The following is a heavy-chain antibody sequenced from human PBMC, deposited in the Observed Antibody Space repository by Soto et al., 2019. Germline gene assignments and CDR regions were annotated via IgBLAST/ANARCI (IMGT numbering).Heavy chain of an antibody. V-gene: IGHV3-33*01. Sequence: QVQLVESGGGVVQPGRSLRLSCAASGFTFSSYGMHWVRQAPGKGLEWVAVIWYDGSNKYYADSVKGRFTVSRDNSMNTLYLQMNSLRAEDTAVYYCARDRGRHYDFWSGYYAVGYWGQGTLVTVSS. CDR1: GFTFSSYG. CDR2: IWYDGSNK. D-gene: IGHD3-3*01. J-gene: IGHJ4*02. CDR3: ARDRGRHYDFWSGYYAVGY.